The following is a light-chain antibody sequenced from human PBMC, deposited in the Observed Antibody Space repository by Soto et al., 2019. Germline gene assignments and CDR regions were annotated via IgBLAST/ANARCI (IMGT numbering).Light chain of an antibody. CDR1: SSDVGGYNY. CDR2: DVD. CDR3: CSYAGSYPFV. Sequence: QSALTQPRSVSGSPGQSVTISCTGTSSDVGGYNYVSWYQHHPGKAPKLMIYDVDKRPPGVPGRFSGSKSGNTASLTISGLQAEDEADYYCCSYAGSYPFVFGTGTKVTVL. J-gene: IGLJ1*01. V-gene: IGLV2-11*01.